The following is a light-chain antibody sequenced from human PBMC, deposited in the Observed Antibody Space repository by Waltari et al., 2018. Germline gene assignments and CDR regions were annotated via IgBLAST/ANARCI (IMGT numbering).Light chain of an antibody. CDR3: QVWDSSRDLVL. CDR2: DDS. CDR1: NIGSQG. V-gene: IGLV3-21*03. J-gene: IGLJ2*01. Sequence: SYVLTQPPSLSVAPGRTATITCGGDNIGSQGVNWYQQRPGQAPVLVVYDDSDRPSDIPERFSGSISGNMATLTVSRVEAGDEADYYCQVWDSSRDLVLIGGGTKLTVL.